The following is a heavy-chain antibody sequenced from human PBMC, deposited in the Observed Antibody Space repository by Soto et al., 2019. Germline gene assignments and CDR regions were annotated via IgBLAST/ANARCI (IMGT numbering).Heavy chain of an antibody. V-gene: IGHV4-59*08. CDR3: ARTPPYYYGSGSYYATSYYFDY. J-gene: IGHJ4*02. Sequence: SETLSLTYSVSGGSISSYYCSWIRQPPGKGLEWIGYIYYSGSTNYNPSLKSRVTISVDTSKNQFSLKLSSVTAADTAVYYCARTPPYYYGSGSYYATSYYFDYWGQGTLVTVSS. CDR1: GGSISSYY. CDR2: IYYSGST. D-gene: IGHD3-10*01.